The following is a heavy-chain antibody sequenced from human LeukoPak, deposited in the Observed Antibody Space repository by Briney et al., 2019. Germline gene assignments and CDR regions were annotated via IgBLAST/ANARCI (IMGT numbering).Heavy chain of an antibody. CDR1: GFPFSSHG. V-gene: IGHV3-23*01. J-gene: IGHJ4*02. Sequence: GGSLRLSCAASGFPFSSHGMSWVRQAPGKGLEWVSGIIGGAGSTYYADSVKGRFTISGDNSENTLFLQMNSLRAEDTAVYYCAHGAMYQLDYWGQGTLVIVSS. CDR3: AHGAMYQLDY. CDR2: IIGGAGST. D-gene: IGHD2-2*01.